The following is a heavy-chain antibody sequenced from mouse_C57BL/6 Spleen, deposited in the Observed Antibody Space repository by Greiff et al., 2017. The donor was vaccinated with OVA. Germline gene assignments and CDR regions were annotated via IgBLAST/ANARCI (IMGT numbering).Heavy chain of an antibody. CDR3: VYSNYGYFDV. J-gene: IGHJ1*03. CDR1: GYTFTDYY. D-gene: IGHD2-5*01. Sequence: VQLQQSGPELVKPGASVKISCKASGYTFTDYYMNWVKQSHGKSLEWIGDINPNNGGTSYNQKFKGKATLTVDKSSSTAYMELRDLTSEDSAVYYCVYSNYGYFDVWGTGTTVTVSS. CDR2: INPNNGGT. V-gene: IGHV1-26*01.